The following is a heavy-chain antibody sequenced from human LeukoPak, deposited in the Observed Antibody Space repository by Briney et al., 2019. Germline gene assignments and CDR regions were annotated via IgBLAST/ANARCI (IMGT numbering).Heavy chain of an antibody. CDR3: AREGGAYGSGYSNWFDP. Sequence: ASVKVSCKTSGYTFTSYDIHWVRQATGQGLEWMGWMNPNSGNTGYAQKFQGRVTMTRNTSISTAYMELSSLRSEDTAVYYCAREGGAYGSGYSNWFDPWGQGTLVTVSS. J-gene: IGHJ5*02. V-gene: IGHV1-8*01. CDR2: MNPNSGNT. D-gene: IGHD3-10*01. CDR1: GYTFTSYD.